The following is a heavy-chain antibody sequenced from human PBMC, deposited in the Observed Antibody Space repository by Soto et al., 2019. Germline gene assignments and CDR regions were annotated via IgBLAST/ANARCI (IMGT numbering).Heavy chain of an antibody. J-gene: IGHJ6*02. D-gene: IGHD6-13*01. CDR2: INPNSGGT. CDR3: ARDSSSWGDSLYYYYGMDV. V-gene: IGHV1-2*04. Sequence: ASVKGSXKASGYTFTGYYMHWVRQAPGQGLEWMGWINPNSGGTNYAQKFQGWVTMTRDTSISTAYMELSRLRSDDTAVYYCARDSSSWGDSLYYYYGMDVWGQGTTVTVSS. CDR1: GYTFTGYY.